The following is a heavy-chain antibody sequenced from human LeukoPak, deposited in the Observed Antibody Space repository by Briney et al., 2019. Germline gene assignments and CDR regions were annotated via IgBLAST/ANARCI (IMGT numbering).Heavy chain of an antibody. J-gene: IGHJ3*02. CDR1: GGTFSSYA. CDR3: ARAAIAAAGLGVAYAFDI. V-gene: IGHV1-69*04. Sequence: ASVKVSCKASGGTFSSYAISWVRQAPGQGLEWMGRIIPILGIANYAQKFQGRVTITADKSTSTAYMELSSLRSEDTAVYYCARAAIAAAGLGVAYAFDIWGQGTMVTVSS. D-gene: IGHD6-13*01. CDR2: IIPILGIA.